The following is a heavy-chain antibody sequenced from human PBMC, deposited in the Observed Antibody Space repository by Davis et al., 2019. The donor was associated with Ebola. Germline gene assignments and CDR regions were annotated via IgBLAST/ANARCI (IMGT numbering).Heavy chain of an antibody. D-gene: IGHD3-3*01. CDR1: GGTFSSYA. CDR2: MNPNSGNT. Sequence: ASVKVSCKASGGTFSSYAISWVRQAPGQGLEWMGWMNPNSGNTGYAQKFQGRVTMTRNTSISTAYMELSSLRSEDTAVYYCVGDFWSGSVSPWGQGTLVTVSS. CDR3: VGDFWSGSVSP. V-gene: IGHV1-8*02. J-gene: IGHJ5*02.